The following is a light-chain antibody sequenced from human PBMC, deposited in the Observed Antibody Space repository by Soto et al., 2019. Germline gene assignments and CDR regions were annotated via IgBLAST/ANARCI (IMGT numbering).Light chain of an antibody. CDR2: DAS. CDR1: QSISNW. V-gene: IGKV1-5*01. Sequence: TQSPGTLSLSPGERATLSCRASQSISNWLAWYQQKPGKAPKVLIFDASSLQSGVPSRFSGSGSGTEFTLTINGLQPDDFASYYCHQYSGYAGTFGQGTRVEI. J-gene: IGKJ1*01. CDR3: HQYSGYAGT.